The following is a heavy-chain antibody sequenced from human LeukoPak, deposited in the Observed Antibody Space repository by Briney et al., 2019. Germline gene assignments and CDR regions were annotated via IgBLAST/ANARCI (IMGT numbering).Heavy chain of an antibody. V-gene: IGHV3-64D*06. Sequence: GGSLRLSCSASGFTFSSYAMHWVRQAPGKGLEYVSAISSNGGSTYYADSVKGRFTISRDNSKNTLYLQMSSLRAEDTAVYYCVIDPGDYYDSSGYYWENYFDYWGQGTLVTVSS. D-gene: IGHD3-22*01. CDR3: VIDPGDYYDSSGYYWENYFDY. CDR1: GFTFSSYA. J-gene: IGHJ4*02. CDR2: ISSNGGST.